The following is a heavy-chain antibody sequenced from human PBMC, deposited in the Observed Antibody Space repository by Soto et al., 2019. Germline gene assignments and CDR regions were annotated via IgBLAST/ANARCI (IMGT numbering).Heavy chain of an antibody. V-gene: IGHV3-33*01. CDR1: GFTFSSYG. D-gene: IGHD3-10*01. CDR2: IWYDGSNK. Sequence: TGGSLRLSCAASGFTFSSYGMHWVRQAPGKGLEWVAVIWYDGSNKYYAVSVKGRFTISRDNSKNTLYLQMNSLRAEDTAVYYCARPLLWFGELSPFDYWGQGTLVTVSS. J-gene: IGHJ4*02. CDR3: ARPLLWFGELSPFDY.